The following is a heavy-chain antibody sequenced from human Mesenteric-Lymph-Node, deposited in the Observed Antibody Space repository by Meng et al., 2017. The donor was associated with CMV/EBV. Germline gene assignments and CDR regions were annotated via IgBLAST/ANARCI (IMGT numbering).Heavy chain of an antibody. CDR2: ILPILGTT. CDR1: GGAFSSYA. CDR3: ARDLFQSLDGESLLEWPQGH. D-gene: IGHD3-3*01. Sequence: SVKVSCKTSGGAFSSYAVIWVRHAPGQGLEWMGGILPILGTTGYKQKFQGRVTITTVESTITVYMDLISLRSDVTGVYYCARDLFQSLDGESLLEWPQGHWGQGTLVTVSS. J-gene: IGHJ4*02. V-gene: IGHV1-69*05.